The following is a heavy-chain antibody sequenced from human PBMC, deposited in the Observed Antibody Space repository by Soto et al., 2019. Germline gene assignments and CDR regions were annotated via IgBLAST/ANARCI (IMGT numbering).Heavy chain of an antibody. CDR1: GFIFISYG. CDR2: IWYDGSSK. V-gene: IGHV3-33*06. J-gene: IGHJ4*02. CDR3: AKHAPSQTYDY. Sequence: GGSLRLSSAVSGFIFISYGMHWVRQAPGKGLEWVAVIWYDGSSKYYADSVKGRFTISRDNSKNTLYLQMDSLRAEDTAVYYCAKHAPSQTYDYWGQGTLVTVSS.